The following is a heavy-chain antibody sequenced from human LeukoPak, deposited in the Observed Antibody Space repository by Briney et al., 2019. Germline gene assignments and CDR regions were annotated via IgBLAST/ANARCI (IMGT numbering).Heavy chain of an antibody. D-gene: IGHD6-13*01. CDR1: GDSISSGNYY. Sequence: PSETLSLTCNVSGDSISSGNYYWSWIRQPAGKGLEWIGRIYMNKKTNYNPSLKSRVTISIDTSQNQFSLKVSSVTAADTAVYYCARRRNSSSKSRRPGGYYMDVWGKGTTVTISS. V-gene: IGHV4-61*02. CDR3: ARRRNSSSKSRRPGGYYMDV. CDR2: IYMNKKT. J-gene: IGHJ6*03.